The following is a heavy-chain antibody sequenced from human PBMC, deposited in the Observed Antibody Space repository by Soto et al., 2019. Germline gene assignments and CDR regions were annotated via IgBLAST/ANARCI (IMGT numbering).Heavy chain of an antibody. D-gene: IGHD2-2*01. CDR2: IYYSGST. V-gene: IGHV4-31*03. Sequence: SETLSLTCPVSGGSISSGGYYWSWIRQHPGKGLEWIGYIYYSGSTYYNPSLKSRVTISVDTSKNQFSLKLSSVTAADTAVYYCARGYCSSTSCPEYFQHWGQGTLVTSPQ. CDR1: GGSISSGGYY. J-gene: IGHJ1*01. CDR3: ARGYCSSTSCPEYFQH.